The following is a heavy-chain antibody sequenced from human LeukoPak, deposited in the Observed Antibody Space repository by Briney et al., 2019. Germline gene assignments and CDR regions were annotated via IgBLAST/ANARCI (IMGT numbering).Heavy chain of an antibody. Sequence: SETLSLTCTVSGGSISSGGYYWSWIRQHPGKGLEWIGYIYCSGSTYYNPSLKSRVTISVDTSKNQFSLKLSSVTAADTAVYYCARGALGILDYWGQGTLVTVPS. CDR3: ARGALGILDY. CDR2: IYCSGST. J-gene: IGHJ4*02. D-gene: IGHD7-27*01. CDR1: GGSISSGGYY. V-gene: IGHV4-31*03.